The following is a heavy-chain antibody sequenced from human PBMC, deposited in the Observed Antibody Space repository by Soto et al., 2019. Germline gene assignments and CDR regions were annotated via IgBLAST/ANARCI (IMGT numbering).Heavy chain of an antibody. CDR2: IIPIFGTA. Sequence: SVKVSCKASGGTFSSYAISWVRQAPGQGLEWMGGIIPIFGTANYAQKFQGRVTITADESTSTAYMELSSLRSEDTAVYYCARGGVVVVPAVSFDYWGQGTLVTVSS. CDR1: GGTFSSYA. D-gene: IGHD2-15*01. CDR3: ARGGVVVVPAVSFDY. J-gene: IGHJ4*02. V-gene: IGHV1-69*13.